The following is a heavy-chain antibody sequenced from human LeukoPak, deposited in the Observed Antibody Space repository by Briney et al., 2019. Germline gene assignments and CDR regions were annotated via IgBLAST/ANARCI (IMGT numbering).Heavy chain of an antibody. D-gene: IGHD3-22*01. CDR1: GGSINNYY. CDR2: IYYSGST. J-gene: IGHJ4*02. V-gene: IGHV4-59*08. CDR3: ARARSGLDSSGSLFDY. Sequence: PSETLSLTCTVSGGSINNYYWSWIRQPPGKGLEWIAYIYYSGSTYYNPSLKSRVTISVDTSKNQFSLRLSSVTAADTAVYYCARARSGLDSSGSLFDYWGQGTLVTVSS.